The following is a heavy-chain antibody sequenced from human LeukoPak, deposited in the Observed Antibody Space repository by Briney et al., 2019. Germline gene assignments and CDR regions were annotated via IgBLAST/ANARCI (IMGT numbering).Heavy chain of an antibody. CDR1: GGSISSYY. D-gene: IGHD6-6*01. CDR2: ISYSGTT. CDR3: ARDFSSSSTVYYYYYLEV. J-gene: IGHJ6*03. Sequence: SETLSLTCTVSGGSISSYYWSWIRQPPRQGLEWIGTISYSGTTYYSPSLKSRVTISLDTSKNQFSLKLSSVTAADTAIYYCARDFSSSSTVYYYYYLEVWGKGTTVTVSS. V-gene: IGHV4-59*12.